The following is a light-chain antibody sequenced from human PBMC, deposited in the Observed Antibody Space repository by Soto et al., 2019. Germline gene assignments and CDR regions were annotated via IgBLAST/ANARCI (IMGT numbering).Light chain of an antibody. CDR3: TSYVGNDIWV. Sequence: QSALTQPPSASGSPGQSVTISCTGTSIDVGAYKYVSWYQQYPGKAPKLMIYEVTKRPSGVPDRFSGSKSGNTASLTVSGPQAEDEADYYCTSYVGNDIWVFGGGTKLIVL. CDR2: EVT. V-gene: IGLV2-8*01. CDR1: SIDVGAYKY. J-gene: IGLJ3*02.